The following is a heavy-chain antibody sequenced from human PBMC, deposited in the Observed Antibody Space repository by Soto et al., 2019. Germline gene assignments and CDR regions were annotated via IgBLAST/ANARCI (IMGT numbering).Heavy chain of an antibody. CDR1: GFTFSSYG. CDR2: IWYDGSNK. CDR3: ARADSRYELYYYGIDV. Sequence: LRLSCAASGFTFSSYGMHWVRQAPGKGLEWVAVIWYDGSNKYYADPVKGRFTISRDNSKNTLYLQMNSLRAEDTAVYYCARADSRYELYYYGIDVWGQVTKVTVS. D-gene: IGHD5-12*01. J-gene: IGHJ6*02. V-gene: IGHV3-33*01.